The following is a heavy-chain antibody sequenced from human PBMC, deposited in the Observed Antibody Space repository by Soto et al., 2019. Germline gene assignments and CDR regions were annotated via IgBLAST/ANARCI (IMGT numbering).Heavy chain of an antibody. CDR2: ISIHNGNT. J-gene: IGHJ6*03. V-gene: IGHV1-18*04. D-gene: IGHD1-1*01. CDR1: GYTFNTYG. Sequence: QAQLLQPGGELKKSGASVKVSCKASGYTFNTYGISWVRQAPGHGLEWMAWISIHNGNTNFPQKFQGRVTLTTDTSTSTANMELRSLRSDDTAGYYCARMTPVDNSHYYMDVWGKGTTVTVSS. CDR3: ARMTPVDNSHYYMDV.